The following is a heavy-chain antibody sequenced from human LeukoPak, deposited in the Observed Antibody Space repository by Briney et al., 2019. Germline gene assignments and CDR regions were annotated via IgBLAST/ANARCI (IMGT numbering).Heavy chain of an antibody. V-gene: IGHV4-39*01. D-gene: IGHD3-3*01. CDR3: ARHGCITIFGVVTLKEWFDP. CDR1: GGSISSSSYY. J-gene: IGHJ5*02. CDR2: IYYSGST. Sequence: SETLSLTYTVSGGSISSSSYYWGWIRQPPGKGLEWIGSIYYSGSTYYNPSLKSRVTISVDTSKNQFSLKLSSVTAADTAVYYCARHGCITIFGVVTLKEWFDPWGQRTLVTVSS.